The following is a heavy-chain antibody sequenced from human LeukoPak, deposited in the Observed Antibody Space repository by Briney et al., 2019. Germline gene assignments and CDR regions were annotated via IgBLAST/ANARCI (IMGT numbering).Heavy chain of an antibody. CDR1: GGSISRHY. CDR3: ARDPSYSSSSYYYYYGMDV. V-gene: IGHV4-59*11. CDR2: NDHRGST. D-gene: IGHD6-13*01. Sequence: SETLSLTCTVSGGSISRHYWSWIRQPPGKGLEWMGDNDHRGSTNYNPSLKSRVTISVDTSKNQFSLQVSSVTAADTAVYYCARDPSYSSSSYYYYYGMDVWGQGTTVTVSS. J-gene: IGHJ6*02.